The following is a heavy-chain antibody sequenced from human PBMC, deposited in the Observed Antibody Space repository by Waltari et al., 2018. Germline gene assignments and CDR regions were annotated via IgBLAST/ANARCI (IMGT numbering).Heavy chain of an antibody. J-gene: IGHJ6*03. CDR2: IYTSGST. CDR1: GGSISSGSYY. V-gene: IGHV4-61*02. CDR3: ARGGEDSSGYILYYYYYMDV. D-gene: IGHD3-22*01. Sequence: QVQLQESGPGLVKPSQTLSLTCTVSGGSISSGSYYWSWIRQPAGKGLEWIGRIYTSGSTNYNPALKSRVTISVDTSKNQFSLKLSSVTAADTAVYYCARGGEDSSGYILYYYYYMDVWGKGTTVTVSS.